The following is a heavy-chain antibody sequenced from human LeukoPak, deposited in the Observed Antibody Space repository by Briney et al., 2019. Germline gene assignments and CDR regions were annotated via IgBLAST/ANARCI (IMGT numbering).Heavy chain of an antibody. CDR2: ISAYNGNT. J-gene: IGHJ4*02. CDR3: ARVFLGYDILTGYYMAHFDY. Sequence: ASVKVSCKASGYTFTSYGISWARQAPGQGLEWMGWISAYNGNTNYAQKLQGRVTMTTDTSTSTAYMELRSLRSDDTAVYYCARVFLGYDILTGYYMAHFDYWGQGTLVTVSS. CDR1: GYTFTSYG. D-gene: IGHD3-9*01. V-gene: IGHV1-18*01.